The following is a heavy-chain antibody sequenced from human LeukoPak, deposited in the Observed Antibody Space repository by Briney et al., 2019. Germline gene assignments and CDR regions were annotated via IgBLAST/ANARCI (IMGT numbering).Heavy chain of an antibody. CDR2: ISSDGSVK. CDR1: GFTFTTYA. Sequence: GGSPRLSCAASGFTFTTYAMHWVRQAPGKGLEWVAIISSDGSVKYYPDSVKGRFTISRDNPKNTVYLQMNSLRSEDTAVYYCAKDLANYGSFDYWGQGTLVTVSS. V-gene: IGHV3-30*04. CDR3: AKDLANYGSFDY. J-gene: IGHJ4*02. D-gene: IGHD4/OR15-4a*01.